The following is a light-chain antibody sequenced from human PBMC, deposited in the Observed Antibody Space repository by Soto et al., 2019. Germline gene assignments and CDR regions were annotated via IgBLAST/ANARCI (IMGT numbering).Light chain of an antibody. CDR3: SSYSSSITLVL. CDR2: DVT. Sequence: QSALTQPASVSGSPGQSITISCTGTSSDVGGYNYVSWYQQHPGKAPKLMIYDVTNRPSGVSNRFSASKSGNTASLTISGLQAEDEADYYCSSYSSSITLVLFGGGTKLTVL. V-gene: IGLV2-14*01. CDR1: SSDVGGYNY. J-gene: IGLJ2*01.